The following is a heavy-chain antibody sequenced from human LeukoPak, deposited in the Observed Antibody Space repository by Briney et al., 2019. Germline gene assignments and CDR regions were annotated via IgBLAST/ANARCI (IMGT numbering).Heavy chain of an antibody. D-gene: IGHD3-22*01. CDR3: ARGDSSGYSYYYYMDV. CDR1: GFSFSTFT. Sequence: GGSLRLSCEASGFSFSTFTMNWVRQAPGKGLEWVSSISSSSSYIYYADSVKGRFTISRDNAKNSLYLQINSLRAEDTAVYYCARGDSSGYSYYYYMDVWGKGTTVTISS. J-gene: IGHJ6*03. V-gene: IGHV3-21*01. CDR2: ISSSSSYI.